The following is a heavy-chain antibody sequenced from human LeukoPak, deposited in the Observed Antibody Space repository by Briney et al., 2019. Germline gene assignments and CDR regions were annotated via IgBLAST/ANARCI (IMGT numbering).Heavy chain of an antibody. J-gene: IGHJ4*02. V-gene: IGHV3-30*02. CDR2: IRYDGSNK. D-gene: IGHD6-19*01. Sequence: PGGSLRLSCAASGFTFSSYGMHWVRQAPGKGLEWVAFIRYDGSNKYYADSVKGRFTISRDNSRNTLYLQMDNLRAEDTAIYFCARVQWLVGTGYSEYWGQGTLVTVSS. CDR3: ARVQWLVGTGYSEY. CDR1: GFTFSSYG.